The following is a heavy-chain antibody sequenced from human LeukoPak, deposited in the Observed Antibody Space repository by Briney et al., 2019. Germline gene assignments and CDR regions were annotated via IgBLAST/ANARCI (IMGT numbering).Heavy chain of an antibody. Sequence: GGSLRLSCAASGFTFSDYYMSWIRQAPGKGLEWVSYISSSSSTIYYADPVKGRFTISRDNAKNSLYLQMNSLRAEDTAVYYCARDSYGSGSYYRIDYWGQGTLVTVSS. CDR3: ARDSYGSGSYYRIDY. J-gene: IGHJ4*02. D-gene: IGHD3-10*01. CDR1: GFTFSDYY. V-gene: IGHV3-11*04. CDR2: ISSSSSTI.